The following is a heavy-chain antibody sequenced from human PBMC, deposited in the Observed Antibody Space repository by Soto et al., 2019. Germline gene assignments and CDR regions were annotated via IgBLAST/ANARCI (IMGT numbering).Heavy chain of an antibody. V-gene: IGHV1-2*02. D-gene: IGHD3-3*02. CDR3: ARSHFWSGDYKDAFDI. CDR1: GYIFTGYY. J-gene: IGHJ3*02. Sequence: QVQLVQSGAEVTKPGASVKVSCKASGYIFTGYYIQWVRQAPGQGLEWMGWINPNSGGTKSAQKFQGRVTMTSDTSTNTAYMELRRLRSDDTAVYYCARSHFWSGDYKDAFDIWGQGTMVTVSS. CDR2: INPNSGGT.